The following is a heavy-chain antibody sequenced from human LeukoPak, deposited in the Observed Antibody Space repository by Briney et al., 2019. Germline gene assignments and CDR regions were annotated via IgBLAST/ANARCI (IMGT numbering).Heavy chain of an antibody. D-gene: IGHD6-19*01. CDR3: ARGDEEQWLTSHFVY. CDR1: GGTFNTYA. CDR2: NIPTFGAA. V-gene: IGHV1-69*13. Sequence: SVKVSCKSSGGTFNTYATNWLRQAPGQGLEWMGANIPTFGAANIAQKFQGRVTITADESTTTAYMELSGLKSDGTAVYYCARGDEEQWLTSHFVYWGQGTLVTVSS. J-gene: IGHJ4*02.